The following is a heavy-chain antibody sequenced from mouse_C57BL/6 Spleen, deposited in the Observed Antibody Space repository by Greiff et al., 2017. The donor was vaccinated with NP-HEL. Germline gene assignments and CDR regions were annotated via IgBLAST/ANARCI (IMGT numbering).Heavy chain of an antibody. J-gene: IGHJ2*01. D-gene: IGHD1-1*01. CDR2: INPNNGGT. Sequence: EVQLQQSGPELVKPGASVKISCKASGYTFTDYYMNWVKQSHGKSLEWIGDINPNNGGTSYNQKFKGKATLTVDKSSSTAYMELRSLTSEDSAVYYCARLFITTVVAVDYWGQSTTLTVSS. CDR3: ARLFITTVVAVDY. CDR1: GYTFTDYY. V-gene: IGHV1-26*01.